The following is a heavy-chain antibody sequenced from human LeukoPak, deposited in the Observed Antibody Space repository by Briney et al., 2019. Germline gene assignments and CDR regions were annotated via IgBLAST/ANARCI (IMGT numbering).Heavy chain of an antibody. Sequence: PSETLSLTCAVYGGSFSGYYWSRIRQPPGKGLEWIGEINHSGSTNYNPSLKSRVTISVDTSKNQFSLKLSSVTAADTAVYYCAQYYYDSSGNGWFDPWGQGTLVTVSS. CDR2: INHSGST. J-gene: IGHJ5*02. D-gene: IGHD3-22*01. V-gene: IGHV4-34*01. CDR1: GGSFSGYY. CDR3: AQYYYDSSGNGWFDP.